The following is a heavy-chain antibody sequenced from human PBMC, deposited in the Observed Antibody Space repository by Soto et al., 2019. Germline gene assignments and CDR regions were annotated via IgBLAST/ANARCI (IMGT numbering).Heavy chain of an antibody. D-gene: IGHD3-22*01. J-gene: IGHJ4*02. CDR3: ARDEPNDDDSSGYPDY. CDR1: GFTFSSYW. CDR2: IKQDGSEK. Sequence: EVQLVESGGGLVQPGGSLRLSCAASGFTFSSYWMSWVRQAPGKGLEWVANIKQDGSEKYYVDSVKGRFTISRDNDKNSLDLQMNSLRAEDTGVYYCARDEPNDDDSSGYPDYWGQGTLVTVSS. V-gene: IGHV3-7*01.